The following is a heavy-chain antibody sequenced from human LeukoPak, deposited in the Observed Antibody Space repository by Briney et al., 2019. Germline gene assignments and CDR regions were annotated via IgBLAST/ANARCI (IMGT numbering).Heavy chain of an antibody. J-gene: IGHJ4*02. CDR1: GFTFSSYS. D-gene: IGHD1-26*01. CDR2: ISSSSSTI. Sequence: GGSLRLSCAASGFTFSSYSMNWVRQAPGKGLEWVSYISSSSSTIYYADSVKGRFTISRDNAKNSLCLQMNSLRAEDTAVYYCARASWSDYWGQGTLVTVSS. CDR3: ARASWSDY. V-gene: IGHV3-48*01.